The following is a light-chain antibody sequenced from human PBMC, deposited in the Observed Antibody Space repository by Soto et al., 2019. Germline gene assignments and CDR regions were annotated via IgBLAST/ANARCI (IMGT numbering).Light chain of an antibody. V-gene: IGKV1-39*01. CDR2: GAS. Sequence: DIHMTQSPSSLSASVGDIVTITCRASQTISIFLNWYQQKPAKAPKLLIYGASTLQGGVPSSFSGSGSATDFTLPISRLKPEDFATYYCQRSYGSPPWTFGQGTKVDIK. J-gene: IGKJ1*01. CDR1: QTISIF. CDR3: QRSYGSPPWT.